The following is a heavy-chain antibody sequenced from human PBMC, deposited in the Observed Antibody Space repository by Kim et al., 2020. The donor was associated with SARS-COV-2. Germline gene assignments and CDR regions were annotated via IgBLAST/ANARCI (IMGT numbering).Heavy chain of an antibody. CDR1: GYPLKNYY. CDR2: INPSDGDT. CDR3: ARGSSLGRYYLDF. J-gene: IGHJ4*02. Sequence: ASVKVSCEASGYPLKNYYINWMRQAPGLGLEWLGVINPSDGDTVYAQRFQGKVIMTRDTSTSKVHLELNNLRPEDTALSYSARGSSLGRYYLDFWGQGTL. V-gene: IGHV1-46*02. D-gene: IGHD6-19*01.